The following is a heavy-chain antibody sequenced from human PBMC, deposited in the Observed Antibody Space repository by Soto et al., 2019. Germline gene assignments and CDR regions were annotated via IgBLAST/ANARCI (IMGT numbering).Heavy chain of an antibody. CDR1: GGTFSSYA. Sequence: ASVKVSCKASGGTFSSYAISWVRQAPGQGLEWMGGIIPIFGTANYAQKFQGRVTITADESTSTAYMELSSLRSEDTAVYYCASGLFSNPADAVDIWGKGTMVT. D-gene: IGHD3-22*01. V-gene: IGHV1-69*13. CDR2: IIPIFGTA. CDR3: ASGLFSNPADAVDI. J-gene: IGHJ3*02.